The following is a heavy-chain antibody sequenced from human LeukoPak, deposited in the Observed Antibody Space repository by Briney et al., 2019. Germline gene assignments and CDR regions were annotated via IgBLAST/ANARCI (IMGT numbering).Heavy chain of an antibody. Sequence: GASVKVSCKASGYTFTGYYMHWVRQAPGQGLEWMGWINPNSGGTNYAQKFQGRVTMTRDTSISTAYMELSRLRSDDTAVYYCARPTTGTTLGYHYGMDVWGQGTTVTVSS. D-gene: IGHD1-1*01. V-gene: IGHV1-2*02. J-gene: IGHJ6*02. CDR1: GYTFTGYY. CDR3: ARPTTGTTLGYHYGMDV. CDR2: INPNSGGT.